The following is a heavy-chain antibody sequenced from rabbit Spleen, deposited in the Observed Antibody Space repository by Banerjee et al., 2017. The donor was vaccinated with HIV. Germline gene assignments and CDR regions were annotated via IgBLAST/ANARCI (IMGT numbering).Heavy chain of an antibody. V-gene: IGHV1S69*01. CDR2: IASSGST. CDR3: ARAIAGAYDYGDYPFDP. D-gene: IGHD2-1*01. J-gene: IGHJ2*01. CDR1: GFSLNSGW. Sequence: QSVEESGGRLVTPGTPLTLTCTVSGFSLNSGWMSWVRQAPGKGLEHIGIIASSGSTYYASWAKGRFTISKTSTTVDLKITSPTTEDTATYFCARAIAGAYDYGDYPFDPWGPGHPRHRL.